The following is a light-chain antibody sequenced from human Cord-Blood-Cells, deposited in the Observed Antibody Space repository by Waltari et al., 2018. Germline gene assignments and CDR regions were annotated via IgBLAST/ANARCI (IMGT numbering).Light chain of an antibody. J-gene: IGKJ1*01. CDR3: QQSYSTLTWT. V-gene: IGKV1-39*01. CDR1: QSIRSY. CDR2: AAS. Sequence: DIQMTQSPSSLSASIGDRITIPCRASQSIRSYLNWYKQKPGKAPNSLIYAASSLQRGVPSRFSGSGAGTDFTLTISSLQPEDIATYYCQQSYSTLTWTFGQGTKVEIK.